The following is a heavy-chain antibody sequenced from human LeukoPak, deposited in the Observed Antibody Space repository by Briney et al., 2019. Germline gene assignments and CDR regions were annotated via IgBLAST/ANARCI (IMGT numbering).Heavy chain of an antibody. J-gene: IGHJ4*02. Sequence: SQTLSLTCAISGDSVSSNSVAWNWIRQSPSRGFEWLGRTFYRSEWYKDYAVSVKTRININVDTSKNQFSLHLNSVTPEDTAVYYCARDLGSGSWDFFDYWGQGTLVTVSS. D-gene: IGHD6-13*01. CDR2: TFYRSEWYK. CDR3: ARDLGSGSWDFFDY. CDR1: GDSVSSNSVA. V-gene: IGHV6-1*01.